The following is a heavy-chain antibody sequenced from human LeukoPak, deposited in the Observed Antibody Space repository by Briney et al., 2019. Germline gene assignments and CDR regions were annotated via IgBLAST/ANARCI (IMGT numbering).Heavy chain of an antibody. Sequence: ASVKVSCKASGYTFTSYGISWVRQAPGQGLEWMGWISAYNGNTNYAQKLQGRVTMTTDTSTSTAYVELRSLRSDDTAVYYCARDLEKGAARPMGIWGQGTMVTVSS. V-gene: IGHV1-18*01. D-gene: IGHD6-6*01. CDR2: ISAYNGNT. CDR3: ARDLEKGAARPMGI. J-gene: IGHJ3*02. CDR1: GYTFTSYG.